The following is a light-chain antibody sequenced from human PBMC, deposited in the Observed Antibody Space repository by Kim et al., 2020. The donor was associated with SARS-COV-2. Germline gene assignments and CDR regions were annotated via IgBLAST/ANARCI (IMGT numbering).Light chain of an antibody. V-gene: IGKV3-15*01. J-gene: IGKJ1*01. CDR1: QSVSSN. CDR3: QQYNNWPRGK. Sequence: EIVMTQSPATLSVSPGERATLSCRASQSVSSNLAWYQQKPGQAPRLLIYGASTRATGIPARFSGSGSGTEFTLTISSLQSEDFAVYYCQQYNNWPRGKFGQGTKVDIK. CDR2: GAS.